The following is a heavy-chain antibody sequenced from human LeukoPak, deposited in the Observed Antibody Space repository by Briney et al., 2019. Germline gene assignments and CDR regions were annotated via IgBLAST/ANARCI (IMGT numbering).Heavy chain of an antibody. CDR3: ARADILTGLPFDY. CDR1: GFTFDDYG. D-gene: IGHD3-9*01. J-gene: IGHJ4*02. Sequence: SGGSLRLSCAASGFTFDDYGMSWVRQAPGKGLEWVSVIYSGGSTYYADSVKGRFTISRHNSKNTLYLQMNSLRAEDTAVYYCARADILTGLPFDYWGQGTLVTVSS. CDR2: IYSGGST. V-gene: IGHV3-53*04.